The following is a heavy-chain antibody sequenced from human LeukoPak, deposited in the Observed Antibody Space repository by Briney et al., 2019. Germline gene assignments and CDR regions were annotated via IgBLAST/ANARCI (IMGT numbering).Heavy chain of an antibody. D-gene: IGHD2-15*01. CDR1: GYTFSSYS. V-gene: IGHV3-21*01. Sequence: PGGSLRLSCAASGYTFSSYSMNWVRQAPGKGLEWVSSISCSSSYIYYADSVKGRFTISRDNAKNSLYLQMNSLRAEDTAVYYCASHYTYCSGGSCYYYYYGMDVWGKGTTVTVSS. CDR3: ASHYTYCSGGSCYYYYYGMDV. J-gene: IGHJ6*04. CDR2: ISCSSSYI.